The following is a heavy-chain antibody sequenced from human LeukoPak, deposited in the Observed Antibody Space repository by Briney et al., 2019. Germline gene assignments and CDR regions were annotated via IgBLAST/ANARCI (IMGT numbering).Heavy chain of an antibody. Sequence: SETLSLTCTVSGGSISSYYWSWIRQPPGKGLEWIGYIYYSGSTNYNPSLKSRVTISVDTSKNQFSLKLSSVTAADTAVYYCAGARHYGSGSYYSWGYYYYYYMDVWGKGITVTISS. D-gene: IGHD3-10*01. CDR2: IYYSGST. CDR1: GGSISSYY. V-gene: IGHV4-59*01. CDR3: AGARHYGSGSYYSWGYYYYYYMDV. J-gene: IGHJ6*03.